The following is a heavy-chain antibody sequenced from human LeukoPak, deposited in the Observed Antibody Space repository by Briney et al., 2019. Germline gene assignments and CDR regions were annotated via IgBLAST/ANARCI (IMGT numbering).Heavy chain of an antibody. D-gene: IGHD2-15*01. CDR1: GFTLGSYW. V-gene: IGHV3-7*01. J-gene: IGHJ3*02. Sequence: GGSLRLSCAASGFTLGSYWMAWVRQAPGKELEWVATTKDDGSQKYYVDSVKGRFTISRDNAKNSLYLQMNSLEAEDTAIYYCAKYILYHGAFDIWGQGTMVTVSS. CDR2: TKDDGSQK. CDR3: AKYILYHGAFDI.